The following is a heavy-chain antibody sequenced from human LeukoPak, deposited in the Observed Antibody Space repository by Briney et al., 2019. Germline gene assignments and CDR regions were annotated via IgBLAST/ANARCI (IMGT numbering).Heavy chain of an antibody. CDR3: ARGKIAAAGTWSYYYGMDV. J-gene: IGHJ6*02. D-gene: IGHD6-13*01. CDR2: IWYDGSNK. CDR1: GFTFSSYG. Sequence: GRSLRLSCAASGFTFSSYGMHWVRQAPGKGLEWVAVIWYDGSNKYYADSVKGRFTISRDNSKNTLYLQMNSLRAEDTAVYYCARGKIAAAGTWSYYYGMDVWGQGTTVTVSS. V-gene: IGHV3-33*01.